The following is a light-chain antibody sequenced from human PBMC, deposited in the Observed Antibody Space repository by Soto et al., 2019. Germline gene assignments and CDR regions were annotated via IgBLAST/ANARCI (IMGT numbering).Light chain of an antibody. Sequence: QSVLTQPPSVSETPGQRVTISCSGSNSNIGLNYVYWFQQLPGTAPKLLIYRNSQRPSGVPDRFSGSKSGTSASLAISGLRSEDEADYYCATWDDSLIAWVFGGGTKVTVL. CDR1: NSNIGLNY. CDR2: RNS. CDR3: ATWDDSLIAWV. J-gene: IGLJ3*02. V-gene: IGLV1-47*01.